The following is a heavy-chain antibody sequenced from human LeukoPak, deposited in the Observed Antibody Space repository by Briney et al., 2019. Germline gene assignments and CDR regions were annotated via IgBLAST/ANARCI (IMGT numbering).Heavy chain of an antibody. CDR1: RYTFTSYG. J-gene: IGHJ6*03. D-gene: IGHD6-19*01. V-gene: IGHV1-18*01. CDR3: ARDHDGVAVAGRGYYYYMDV. CDR2: ISGHSGDT. Sequence: ASVKVSCKASRYTFTSYGVTWVRQAPGQGLEWVGWISGHSGDTKYAQEYQGRVTMTVDASTSTAYMELRSPTSDDTAIYYCARDHDGVAVAGRGYYYYMDVWGKGTTVIVSS.